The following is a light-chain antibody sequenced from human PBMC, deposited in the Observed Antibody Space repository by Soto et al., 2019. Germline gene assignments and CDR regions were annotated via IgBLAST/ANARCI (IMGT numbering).Light chain of an antibody. V-gene: IGKV1-5*03. J-gene: IGKJ4*01. CDR3: QPYHTYPPP. Sequence: VQTTQTPSTLSASVGDRVTITCRASQSVSSGLAWYQHKPGKAPNLLIYQASSLDSGVPSRFSGSESGTEFTLTISSLQPDDFATYFCQPYHTYPPPFGGGPRVDIK. CDR2: QAS. CDR1: QSVSSG.